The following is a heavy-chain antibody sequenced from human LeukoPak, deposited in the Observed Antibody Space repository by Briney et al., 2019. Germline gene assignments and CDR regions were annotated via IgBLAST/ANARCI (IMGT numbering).Heavy chain of an antibody. V-gene: IGHV4-39*02. Sequence: PSETLSLTCTVSGGSISSSSYYWGWIRQPPGKGLEWIGSIYYSGSTYYNPSLKSRVTISVDTSKNQFSLKLSSVTAADTAVYYCARDRTLANYYHWFHAFDIWGQGTMVTVSS. CDR3: ARDRTLANYYHWFHAFDI. CDR2: IYYSGST. CDR1: GGSISSSSYY. J-gene: IGHJ3*02. D-gene: IGHD3-10*01.